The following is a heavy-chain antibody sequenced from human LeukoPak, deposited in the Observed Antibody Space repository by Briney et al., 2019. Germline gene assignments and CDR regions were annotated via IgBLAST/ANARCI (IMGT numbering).Heavy chain of an antibody. CDR1: GFTFSSYG. Sequence: GGSLRLSCAASGFTFSSYGMHWVRQAPGKGLEWVAVISYDGSNKYYADSVKGRFTISRDNSKNTLYLQMNSLRAEDTAVYYCAKPISEMATIEDAFDIWGQGTMVTVSS. V-gene: IGHV3-30*18. CDR3: AKPISEMATIEDAFDI. J-gene: IGHJ3*02. CDR2: ISYDGSNK. D-gene: IGHD5-24*01.